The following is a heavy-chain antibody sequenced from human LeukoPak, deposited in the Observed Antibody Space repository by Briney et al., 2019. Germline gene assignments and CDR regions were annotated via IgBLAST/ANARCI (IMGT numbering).Heavy chain of an antibody. CDR1: GGSISSYY. V-gene: IGHV4-59*01. D-gene: IGHD2-2*01. CDR2: IYYSGST. J-gene: IGHJ6*02. CDR3: AGSRGGGIVVVPAVSDGMDV. Sequence: SETLSLTCTVSGGSISSYYWSWIRQPPGKGLEWIGYIYYSGSTNYNPSLKSRVTISVDTSKNQFSLKLSSVTAADTAVYYCAGSRGGGIVVVPAVSDGMDVWGQGTTVTVSS.